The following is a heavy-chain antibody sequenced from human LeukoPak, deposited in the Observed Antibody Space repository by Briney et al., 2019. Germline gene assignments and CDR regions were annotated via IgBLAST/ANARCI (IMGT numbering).Heavy chain of an antibody. CDR2: IYYSGST. J-gene: IGHJ5*02. V-gene: IGHV4-39*02. Sequence: SETLSLTCTASGGSISSSSYYWGWIRQPPGKGLEWIGNIYYSGSTYYNPSLKSRVTISVDTSKNHFSLRLSSVTAADTAVYYCAVSTLRYCSGGSCYSSNWFDPWGQGTLVTVSS. CDR3: AVSTLRYCSGGSCYSSNWFDP. CDR1: GGSISSSSYY. D-gene: IGHD2-15*01.